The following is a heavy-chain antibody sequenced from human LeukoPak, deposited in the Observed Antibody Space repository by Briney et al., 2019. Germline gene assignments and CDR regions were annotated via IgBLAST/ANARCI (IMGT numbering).Heavy chain of an antibody. CDR3: AKDRPDSSYYGSTNWFDP. CDR2: ISGSGGST. V-gene: IGHV3-23*01. J-gene: IGHJ5*02. D-gene: IGHD3-10*01. CDR1: GFTFSSYA. Sequence: PGGSLRLSCAASGFTFSSYAMSWVRQAPGKGLEWGSAISGSGGSTYYADSVKGRFTISRDNSKNTLYLQMNSLRAEDTAVYYCAKDRPDSSYYGSTNWFDPWGQGTLVTVSS.